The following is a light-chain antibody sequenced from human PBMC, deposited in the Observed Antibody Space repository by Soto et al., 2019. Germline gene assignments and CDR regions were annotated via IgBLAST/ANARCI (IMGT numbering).Light chain of an antibody. V-gene: IGKV1-5*03. CDR3: QLYNSYSEA. J-gene: IGKJ1*01. CDR2: KAS. Sequence: DIQMTQSPSTLSASVGDRVSINCRASQSISAWLAWYQQKPGKAPRLLIYKASTLEIGLPSRFSGSGSGTEFTLTISSMQPDDFATYYCQLYNSYSEAFGQGTKGEIK. CDR1: QSISAW.